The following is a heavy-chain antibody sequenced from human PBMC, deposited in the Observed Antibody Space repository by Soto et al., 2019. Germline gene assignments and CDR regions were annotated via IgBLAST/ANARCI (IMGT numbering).Heavy chain of an antibody. Sequence: EVQLVESGGGLVQPGGSLKLSCAASGFTFSGSAMHWVRQASGKGLEWVGRIRSKANSYATAYAASVKGRFTISRDDSKNTAYLQMNSLKTEDTAVYYCTADTAMTNYGMDVWGHGTTVTVSS. D-gene: IGHD5-18*01. CDR3: TADTAMTNYGMDV. J-gene: IGHJ6*02. CDR2: IRSKANSYAT. V-gene: IGHV3-73*02. CDR1: GFTFSGSA.